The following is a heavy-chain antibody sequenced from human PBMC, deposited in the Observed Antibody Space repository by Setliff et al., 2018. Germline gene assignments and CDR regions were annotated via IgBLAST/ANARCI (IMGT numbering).Heavy chain of an antibody. CDR3: ARDGMVRGVRDYYGMDV. CDR2: ISAYNGNA. V-gene: IGHV1-18*01. J-gene: IGHJ6*02. Sequence: GASVKVSCKASGYTFTSYGISWVRQAPGQGLEWMGWISAYNGNANYAQKLQGRVTMTKDTSTSTAYMELSSLRSEDAAVYYCARDGMVRGVRDYYGMDVWGQGTTVTVSS. D-gene: IGHD3-10*01. CDR1: GYTFTSYG.